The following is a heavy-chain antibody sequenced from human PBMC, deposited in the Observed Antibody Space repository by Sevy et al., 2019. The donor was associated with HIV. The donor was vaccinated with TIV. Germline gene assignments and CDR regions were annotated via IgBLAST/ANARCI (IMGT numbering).Heavy chain of an antibody. CDR2: IFYDGSDE. CDR1: GFSFSSYG. D-gene: IGHD3-9*01. J-gene: IGHJ4*02. CDR3: ASDILTGSDY. Sequence: GGSLRLSCAASGFSFSSYGMHWVRHAPGKGLEWVAFIFYDGSDEYYADSVKGRFTISRDNSKNTLYLQMNSLRAADTAVYYCASDILTGSDYWGQRTLVTVSS. V-gene: IGHV3-30*02.